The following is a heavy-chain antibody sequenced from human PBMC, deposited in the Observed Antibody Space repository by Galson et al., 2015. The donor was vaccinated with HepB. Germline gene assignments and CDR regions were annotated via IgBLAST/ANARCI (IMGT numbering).Heavy chain of an antibody. CDR3: ALKKGYSYGFEY. CDR1: GSTFSNYA. V-gene: IGHV3-23*01. D-gene: IGHD5-18*01. J-gene: IGHJ4*02. Sequence: SLRLSCAASGSTFSNYAMSWVRQAPGKGLEWVSGISASGGATYFADSVRGRFTISRDNSRNTLNLQMNSLRAEDTAVYYCALKKGYSYGFEYWGQGTLVTVSS. CDR2: ISASGGAT.